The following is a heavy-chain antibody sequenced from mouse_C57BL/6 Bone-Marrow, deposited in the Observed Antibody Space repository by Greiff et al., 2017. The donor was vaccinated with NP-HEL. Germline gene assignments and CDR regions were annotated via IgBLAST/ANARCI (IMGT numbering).Heavy chain of an antibody. V-gene: IGHV1-18*01. CDR3: ARVDYDEDWYFDV. Sequence: VQLKESGPELVKPGASVKIPCKASGYTFTDYNMDWVKQSHGKSLEWIGDINPNNGGTIYNQKFKGKATLTVDKSSSTAYMELRSLTSEDTAVYYCARVDYDEDWYFDVWGTGTTVTVSS. CDR1: GYTFTDYN. D-gene: IGHD2-4*01. J-gene: IGHJ1*03. CDR2: INPNNGGT.